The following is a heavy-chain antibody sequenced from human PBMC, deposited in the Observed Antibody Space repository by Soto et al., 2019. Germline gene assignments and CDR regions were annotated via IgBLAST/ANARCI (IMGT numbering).Heavy chain of an antibody. J-gene: IGHJ6*02. CDR1: GGSISSGGYS. D-gene: IGHD5-12*01. Sequence: QLQLQESGSGLVKPSQTLSLTCAVSGGSISSGGYSWSWIRQPPGKGLEWIGYIYHSGSTYYNPSLKSRVTISVDRSKNQFSLKLSSVTAADTAVYYCARGRGYSGYDVDRYSYGLVLDYGMDVWGQGTTVTVSS. V-gene: IGHV4-30-2*01. CDR3: ARGRGYSGYDVDRYSYGLVLDYGMDV. CDR2: IYHSGST.